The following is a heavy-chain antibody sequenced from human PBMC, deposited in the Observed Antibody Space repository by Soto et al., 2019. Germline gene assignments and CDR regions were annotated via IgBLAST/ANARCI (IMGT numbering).Heavy chain of an antibody. CDR3: AKVESDIVATIDAFDI. Sequence: GGSLRLSCAASGFTFSSYAMSWVRQAPGKELEWVSAISGSGGSTYYADSVKGRFTISRDNSKNTPYLQMNSLRAEDTAVYYCAKVESDIVATIDAFDIWGQGTMVTVSS. J-gene: IGHJ3*02. CDR2: ISGSGGST. D-gene: IGHD5-12*01. CDR1: GFTFSSYA. V-gene: IGHV3-23*01.